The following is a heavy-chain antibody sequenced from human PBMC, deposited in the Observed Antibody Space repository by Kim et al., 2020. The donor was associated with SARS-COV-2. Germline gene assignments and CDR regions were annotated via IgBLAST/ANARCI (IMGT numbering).Heavy chain of an antibody. CDR3: ASLWFGTSGDY. Sequence: SETLSLTCAVYGGSFSGYYWSWIRQPPGKGLEWIGEINHSGSTNYNPSLKSRVTISVDTSKNQFSLKLSSVTAADTAVYYCASLWFGTSGDYWGQGTLVTVSS. CDR2: INHSGST. V-gene: IGHV4-34*01. CDR1: GGSFSGYY. J-gene: IGHJ4*02. D-gene: IGHD3-10*01.